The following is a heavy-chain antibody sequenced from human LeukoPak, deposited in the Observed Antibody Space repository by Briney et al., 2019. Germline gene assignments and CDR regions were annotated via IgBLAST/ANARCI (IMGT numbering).Heavy chain of an antibody. V-gene: IGHV4-39*01. Sequence: KPSETLSRTCTVSGSSISSSSCYWGWIRQPPGKGLEWIGSIYYSGSTYYNPSLKSRVTISVDTSKNQFSLKLSSVTAADTAVYYCARQRGYSIDYWGQGTLVTVSS. J-gene: IGHJ4*02. CDR2: IYYSGST. CDR3: ARQRGYSIDY. CDR1: GSSISSSSCY. D-gene: IGHD3-22*01.